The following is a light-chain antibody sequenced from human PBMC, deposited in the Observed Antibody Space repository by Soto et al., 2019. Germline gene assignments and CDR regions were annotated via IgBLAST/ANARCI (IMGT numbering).Light chain of an antibody. CDR3: QQYGSSPRT. CDR2: GAS. V-gene: IGKV3-20*01. CDR1: QSVNNNY. J-gene: IGKJ1*01. Sequence: EIVLTQSPGTLSLSPGERATLSCRASQSVNNNYLAWYQQKPGQAPRLLIFGASSRATGIPDRFGGSGSGTDFTLTISGLEPEDFAVYYCQQYGSSPRTFGQGTKVDIK.